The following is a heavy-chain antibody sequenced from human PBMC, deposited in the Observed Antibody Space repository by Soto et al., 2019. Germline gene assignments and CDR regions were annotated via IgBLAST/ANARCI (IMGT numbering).Heavy chain of an antibody. CDR3: ASVVGQWSDY. D-gene: IGHD6-19*01. V-gene: IGHV1-46*02. CDR1: GYTFNSYY. CDR2: INPSGGST. Sequence: QVQLVQSGAEVKKPGASVKVSCKASGYTFNSYYMHWVRQAPGQGLEWMGIINPSGGSTSYAQKFQGRVTMTRDTSTSTVYMELSSLRSEVTAVYYCASVVGQWSDYWGQGTLVTVSS. J-gene: IGHJ4*02.